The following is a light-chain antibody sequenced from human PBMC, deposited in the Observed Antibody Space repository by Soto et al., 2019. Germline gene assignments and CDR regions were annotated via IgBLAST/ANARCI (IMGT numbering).Light chain of an antibody. CDR3: QHSNRYGAP. Sequence: DIQMTQSPAALSGSEGDRVTSTSRASQTISSWLAWYQHKPGKAPKLLIYKASTLKSGVPSRFSGSGSGTEFTLTISSSQHYDFAPYCCQHSNRYGAPFGQGAKVDIK. V-gene: IGKV1-5*03. CDR1: QTISSW. J-gene: IGKJ1*01. CDR2: KAS.